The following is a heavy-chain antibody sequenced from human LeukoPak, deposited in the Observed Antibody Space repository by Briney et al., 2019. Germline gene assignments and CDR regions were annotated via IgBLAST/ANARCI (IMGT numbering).Heavy chain of an antibody. CDR1: GGSISSSSYY. CDR2: IYYSGST. Sequence: PSETLSLTCIVSGGSISSSSYYWGWIRQPPGKGLEWIGSIYYSGSTYYNPSLKSRVTISVDTSKNQFSLKLSSVTAADTAVYYCATSGYSYVKNYYYYGMDVWGQGTTVTVSS. CDR3: ATSGYSYVKNYYYYGMDV. V-gene: IGHV4-39*01. J-gene: IGHJ6*02. D-gene: IGHD5-18*01.